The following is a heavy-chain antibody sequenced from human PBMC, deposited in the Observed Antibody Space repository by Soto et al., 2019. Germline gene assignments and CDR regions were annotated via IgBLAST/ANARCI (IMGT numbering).Heavy chain of an antibody. Sequence: SVKVSCKASGGTFSSYSISCVRQAPGQGLEWMGGIIPIFGTANYAQKFQGRVTITADESTSTAYMELSSLRSEDTAVYYCARDANLIESSGAFDIWVQGTMVTVSS. CDR1: GGTFSSYS. J-gene: IGHJ3*02. CDR2: IIPIFGTA. D-gene: IGHD3-22*01. CDR3: ARDANLIESSGAFDI. V-gene: IGHV1-69*13.